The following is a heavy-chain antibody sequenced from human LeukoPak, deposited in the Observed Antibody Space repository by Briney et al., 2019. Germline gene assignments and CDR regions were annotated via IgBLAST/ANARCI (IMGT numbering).Heavy chain of an antibody. CDR2: ISYDGSNK. V-gene: IGHV3-30-3*01. D-gene: IGHD2-21*02. Sequence: GRSLRLSCAASGFTFSSYATHWVRHAPGKGLEWVAVISYDGSNKYYADSVKGRFTISRDNSKNTLYLQMNSLRAEDTAVYYCASSPNVVVTANDYWGQGTLVTVSS. J-gene: IGHJ4*02. CDR3: ASSPNVVVTANDY. CDR1: GFTFSSYA.